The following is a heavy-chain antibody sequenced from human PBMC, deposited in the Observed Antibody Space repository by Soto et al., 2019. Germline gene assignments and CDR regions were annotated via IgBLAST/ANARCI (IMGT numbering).Heavy chain of an antibody. D-gene: IGHD5-12*01. CDR3: ARGNHSWLQLWYFDL. Sequence: QVQLVQSGAEVKKPGSSVTVSCKASGGTFSSYTISWVRQAPGQGLEWMGGIIPIFGTANYAQKFQGRVTITADESTSTADMELSSMRSEDTAVYYCARGNHSWLQLWYFDLWGSGTLVTVSS. CDR2: IIPIFGTA. J-gene: IGHJ2*01. V-gene: IGHV1-69*12. CDR1: GGTFSSYT.